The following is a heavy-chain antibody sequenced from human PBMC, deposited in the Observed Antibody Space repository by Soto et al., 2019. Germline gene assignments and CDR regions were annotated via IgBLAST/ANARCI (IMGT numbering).Heavy chain of an antibody. CDR1: GAARGSYSHY. CDR3: ARLQLQFWNSFDS. D-gene: IGHD2-2*01. Sequence: PSEALSLTVTVSGAARGSYSHYWARVRQPLGKGLEWIGCVYYSGRTYYNPSLKSRVSISIDTSKNQFSVKLTSMIDAHTAIYFCARLQLQFWNSFDSWGQGTLVTVS. J-gene: IGHJ5*01. V-gene: IGHV4-39*01. CDR2: VYYSGRT.